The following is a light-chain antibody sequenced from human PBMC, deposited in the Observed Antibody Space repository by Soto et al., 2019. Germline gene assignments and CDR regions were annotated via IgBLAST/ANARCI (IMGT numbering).Light chain of an antibody. Sequence: IQMTQSPSSVSASVGDRATITGXASQGISTWLAWYQQKPGKAPKLLFYAASTLQSGVTSRFSGSGSGTDFTLNISSLQPEDFAIYYCQKANSFQLTVGGGNKVDIK. V-gene: IGKV1-12*01. CDR1: QGISTW. CDR3: QKANSFQLT. J-gene: IGKJ4*01. CDR2: AAS.